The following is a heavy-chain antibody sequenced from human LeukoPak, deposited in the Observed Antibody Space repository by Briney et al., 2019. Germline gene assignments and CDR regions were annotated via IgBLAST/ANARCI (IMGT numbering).Heavy chain of an antibody. CDR2: INHSGST. Sequence: SETLSLTCAVYGGSFSGYYWSWIRQPPGKGLEWIGEINHSGSTNYNPSLKSRVTISVDTSKNQFSLKLSSVTAADTAVYYCARESPKTYYFDYWGQGTLVTVSS. J-gene: IGHJ4*02. CDR1: GGSFSGYY. CDR3: ARESPKTYYFDY. V-gene: IGHV4-34*01.